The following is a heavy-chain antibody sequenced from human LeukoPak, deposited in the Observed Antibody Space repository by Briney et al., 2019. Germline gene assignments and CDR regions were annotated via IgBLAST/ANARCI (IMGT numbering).Heavy chain of an antibody. CDR2: INHSGST. J-gene: IGHJ4*02. Sequence: SETLSLTCAVYGGSFSGYYWSWIRQPPGKGLEWIGEINHSGSTNYNPSLKRRVTISVDTSKNQFSLKLSSVTAVDTAVYYCARGRYVSITIFGVPTRGKFDYWGQGTQVTVSS. D-gene: IGHD3-3*01. CDR3: ARGRYVSITIFGVPTRGKFDY. CDR1: GGSFSGYY. V-gene: IGHV4-34*01.